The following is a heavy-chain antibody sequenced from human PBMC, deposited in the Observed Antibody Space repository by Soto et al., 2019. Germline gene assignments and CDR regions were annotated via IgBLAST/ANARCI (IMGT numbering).Heavy chain of an antibody. Sequence: SETLSLTCTVSGGSISSYYWSWIRQPPGKGLEWIGYIYYSGSTNYNPSLKSRVTISVDTSKNQFSLKLSSVTAADTAVYYCARDDCSGGSCYTDYWGQGTLVTVSS. CDR1: GGSISSYY. D-gene: IGHD2-15*01. V-gene: IGHV4-59*01. CDR2: IYYSGST. J-gene: IGHJ4*02. CDR3: ARDDCSGGSCYTDY.